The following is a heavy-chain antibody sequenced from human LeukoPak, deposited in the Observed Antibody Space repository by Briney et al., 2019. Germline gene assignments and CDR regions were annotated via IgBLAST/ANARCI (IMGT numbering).Heavy chain of an antibody. J-gene: IGHJ4*02. Sequence: PGGSLRLSCEASGFSFSGYDMHWVRQATGKGLEWVSAIGTAGDTYYSDSVRGRFTISRENAKNSLDLQMHSLRAGDTAVYYCARSLSYSSSWYALDSWGQGTLVTVSS. CDR2: IGTAGDT. CDR3: ARSLSYSSSWYALDS. D-gene: IGHD6-13*01. V-gene: IGHV3-13*01. CDR1: GFSFSGYD.